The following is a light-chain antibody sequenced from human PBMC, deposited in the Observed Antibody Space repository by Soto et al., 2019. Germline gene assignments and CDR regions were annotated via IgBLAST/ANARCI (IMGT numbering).Light chain of an antibody. CDR1: QSVGSP. Sequence: EIVLTQSPATLSLSPGDRATLSCRANQSVGSPLAWYQQKPGQAPLLLIFHTYTRATGIPPTFIGSGSETDFALISATLETADFAVHYCQQRHGWLSIGDGTKIDIK. J-gene: IGKJ1*01. V-gene: IGKV3-11*01. CDR2: HTY. CDR3: QQRHGWLS.